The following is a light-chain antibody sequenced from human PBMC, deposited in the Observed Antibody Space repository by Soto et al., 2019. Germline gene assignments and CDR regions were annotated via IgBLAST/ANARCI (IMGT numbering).Light chain of an antibody. CDR1: SSNIGSNT. CDR3: STWDDSLSGLVV. J-gene: IGLJ2*01. V-gene: IGLV1-44*01. Sequence: QSVLTQPPSASGTPGQRVTMSCSGSSSNIGSNTVNWYQQLPGTAPKLLIYSNNQRPSGVPDRFSGSKSGTSASLAISWLLSEDEADYYCSTWDDSLSGLVVFGGGTQLTVL. CDR2: SNN.